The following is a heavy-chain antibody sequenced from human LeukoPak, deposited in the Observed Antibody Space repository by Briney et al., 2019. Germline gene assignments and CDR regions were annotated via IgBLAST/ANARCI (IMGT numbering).Heavy chain of an antibody. CDR2: ISGSGGST. CDR1: GFTFRNYA. J-gene: IGHJ4*02. D-gene: IGHD5-12*01. V-gene: IGHV3-23*01. Sequence: GGSLRLSCAASGFTFRNYAMSWVRQAAGKGLEWVSAISGSGGSTYYADSVKGRFTISRDNFKNTLYLQMNSLRAEDTAVYYCAKGESGYDSYFDYWGQGTLVTVSA. CDR3: AKGESGYDSYFDY.